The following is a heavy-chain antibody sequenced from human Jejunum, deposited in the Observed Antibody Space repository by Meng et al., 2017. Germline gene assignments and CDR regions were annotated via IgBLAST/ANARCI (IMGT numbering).Heavy chain of an antibody. CDR3: ARGDTGYSGYVFGY. Sequence: QEQVSWPGLVKPPQCLSLTCSVSGVSITTGGYYWSWIRQHPGKGLEWIGHIYYSGSTHYNPSLKSRVTISIDTSQNQFSLKLSSVTAADTAVYYCARGDTGYSGYVFGYWGQGTLVTVSS. CDR1: GVSITTGGYY. D-gene: IGHD5-12*01. CDR2: IYYSGST. J-gene: IGHJ4*02. V-gene: IGHV4-31*03.